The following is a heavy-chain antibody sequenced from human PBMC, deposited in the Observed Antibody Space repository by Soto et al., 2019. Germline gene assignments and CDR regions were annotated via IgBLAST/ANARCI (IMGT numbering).Heavy chain of an antibody. Sequence: HLGGSLGLSCAASGFTFSRYGMHWVRQAPGKGLEWVAVISYDGSNKYYADSVKGRFTISRDNSKNTLYLQMNSLRAEDTAVYYCVFGESFDYWGQGTLVTVSS. J-gene: IGHJ4*02. CDR3: VFGESFDY. CDR2: ISYDGSNK. V-gene: IGHV3-30*03. CDR1: GFTFSRYG. D-gene: IGHD3-10*02.